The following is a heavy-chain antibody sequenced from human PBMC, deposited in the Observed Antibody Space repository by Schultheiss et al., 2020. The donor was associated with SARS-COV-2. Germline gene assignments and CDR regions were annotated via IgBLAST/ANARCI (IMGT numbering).Heavy chain of an antibody. J-gene: IGHJ5*02. D-gene: IGHD6-19*01. CDR1: GFTFSSYS. CDR3: ARVGGAVAGIKGWFDP. CDR2: ISSSSSYI. V-gene: IGHV3-21*01. Sequence: GESLKISCAASGFTFSSYSMNWVRQAPGKGLEWVSSISSSSSYIYYADSVKGRFTISRDNAKNSLYLQMNSLRAEDTAVYYCARVGGAVAGIKGWFDPWGQGTLVTVSS.